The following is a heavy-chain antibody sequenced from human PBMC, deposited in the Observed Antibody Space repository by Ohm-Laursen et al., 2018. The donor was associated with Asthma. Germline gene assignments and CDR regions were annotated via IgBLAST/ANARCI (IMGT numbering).Heavy chain of an antibody. CDR1: GGTFSSYA. D-gene: IGHD2-2*01. V-gene: IGHV1-18*01. Sequence: SVKVSCKPSGGTFSSYAISWVRQAPGQGLEWMGWVSTNSDDTKYAQRFQDRVTFTTDTSTATAYMELRSLRSDDTAVYYCARDPPPSCSSSINCYFIDYWGQGTLVTVSS. CDR3: ARDPPPSCSSSINCYFIDY. J-gene: IGHJ4*02. CDR2: VSTNSDDT.